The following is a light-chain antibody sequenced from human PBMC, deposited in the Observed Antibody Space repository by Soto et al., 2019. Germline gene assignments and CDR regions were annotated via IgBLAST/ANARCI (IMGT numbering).Light chain of an antibody. J-gene: IGKJ1*01. CDR3: QQYNSYSPWT. CDR1: QSISGW. V-gene: IGKV1-5*03. Sequence: DIQMSQSPSTLSAIVGDRVTITCRASQSISGWLAWYQQKPGKAPHLLIYKASSLESGVPSRFSGSGSGTEFTLTISSLQPDDFATYYCQQYNSYSPWTFGQGTKVDI. CDR2: KAS.